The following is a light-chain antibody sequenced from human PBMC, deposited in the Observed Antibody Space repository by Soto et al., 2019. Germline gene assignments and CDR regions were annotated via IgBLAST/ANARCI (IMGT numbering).Light chain of an antibody. Sequence: EIVMTQAPATLSVSPGERATLSCRASQSVSSNLAWYQQKPGQAPRLLIYGASTRATGIAARFSGSGSGTEFTLTISRLEPEDFAVYYCQQYSSSPITFGQGTRLEI. V-gene: IGKV3D-15*02. CDR2: GAS. CDR1: QSVSSN. CDR3: QQYSSSPIT. J-gene: IGKJ5*01.